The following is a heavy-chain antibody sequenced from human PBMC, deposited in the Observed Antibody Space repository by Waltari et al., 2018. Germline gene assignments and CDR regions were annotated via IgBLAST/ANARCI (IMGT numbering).Heavy chain of an antibody. V-gene: IGHV3-13*01. Sequence: EVQLVESGGGLVQPGGSLRLSCAAPGFTFSSYDMHWVRQATGKGLEWVSAIGTAGDTYYPGSVKGRFTISRENAKNSLYLQMNSLRAGDTAVYYCARDRGLYGMDVWGQGTTVTVSS. CDR1: GFTFSSYD. J-gene: IGHJ6*02. CDR2: IGTAGDT. CDR3: ARDRGLYGMDV.